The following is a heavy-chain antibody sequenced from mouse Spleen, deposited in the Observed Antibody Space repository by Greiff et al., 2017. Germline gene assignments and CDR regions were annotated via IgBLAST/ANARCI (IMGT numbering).Heavy chain of an antibody. J-gene: IGHJ1*01. D-gene: IGHD1-1*01. CDR3: AQNGGSSPFYWYFDV. CDR1: GFSLTSYG. Sequence: VQLQQSGPGLVQPSQSLSITCTVSGFSLTSYGVHWVRQSPGKGLEWLGVIWSDGSTDYNAAFISRLSISKDNSKSQVFFKMNSLQADDTAIYYCAQNGGSSPFYWYFDVWGAGTTVTVSS. V-gene: IGHV2-4-1*01. CDR2: IWSDGST.